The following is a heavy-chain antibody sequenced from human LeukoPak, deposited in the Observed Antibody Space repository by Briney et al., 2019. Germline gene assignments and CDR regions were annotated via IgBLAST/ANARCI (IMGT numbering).Heavy chain of an antibody. CDR2: ISGDGGST. V-gene: IGHV3-43*02. CDR3: AKGKTFYGSGSYSVC. D-gene: IGHD3-10*01. Sequence: GGSLRLSCVASGFIFADYAVHWVRQVPGKGLEWVSLISGDGGSTYYADSVKGRFTVSRDNSENSLYLQMNSLRTEDTALYYCAKGKTFYGSGSYSVCWGQGTLVTISS. CDR1: GFIFADYA. J-gene: IGHJ4*02.